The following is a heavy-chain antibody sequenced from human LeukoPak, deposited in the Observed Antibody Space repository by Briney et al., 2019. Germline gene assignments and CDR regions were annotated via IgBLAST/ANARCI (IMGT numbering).Heavy chain of an antibody. V-gene: IGHV3-9*01. D-gene: IGHD6-19*01. CDR2: ISWNSGSI. CDR3: VKDSSGWFSNGMDV. Sequence: GRSLRLSCAASGFTFDDYAMHWVRQAPGKGLEWVSGISWNSGSIGYADSVKGRFTISRDNAKNSLYLQMNSLRAEDTALCYCVKDSSGWFSNGMDVWGQGTTVTVSS. CDR1: GFTFDDYA. J-gene: IGHJ6*02.